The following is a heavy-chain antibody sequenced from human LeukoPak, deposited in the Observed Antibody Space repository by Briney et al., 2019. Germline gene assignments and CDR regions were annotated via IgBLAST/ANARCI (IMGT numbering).Heavy chain of an antibody. D-gene: IGHD5-24*01. CDR1: SASIGGYS. J-gene: IGHJ4*02. V-gene: IGHV4-59*01. CDR3: ARGRDNLDY. Sequence: PSETLSLTCTVSSASIGGYSWSWVGQTPGKRLEWIAYMFSSGTTKYSPSLKSRVTISLDTSKNQVSLNHRTVTAADTAMYYCARGRDNLDYWGQGIHVTVSS. CDR2: MFSSGTT.